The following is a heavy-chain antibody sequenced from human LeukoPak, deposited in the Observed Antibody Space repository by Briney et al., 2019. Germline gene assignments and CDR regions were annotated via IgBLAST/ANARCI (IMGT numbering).Heavy chain of an antibody. CDR3: ARVPGFYDATPVFGY. CDR2: INSDGSST. V-gene: IGHV3-74*01. J-gene: IGHJ4*02. Sequence: GGSLRLSCAASGFTFSSYWMHWVRQAPGKGLVWVSRINSDGSSTSYADSVKGRFTISRDNAKNTLYLQMNSLRAEDTAVYYCARVPGFYDATPVFGYWGQGTLVTVSS. D-gene: IGHD2/OR15-2a*01. CDR1: GFTFSSYW.